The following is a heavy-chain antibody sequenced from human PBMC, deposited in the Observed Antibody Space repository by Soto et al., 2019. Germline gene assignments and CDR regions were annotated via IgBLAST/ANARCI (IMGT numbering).Heavy chain of an antibody. V-gene: IGHV1-69*13. CDR2: IIPIFGTA. CDR1: GGTFSSYA. CDR3: ARGPGKAAAGYYYYGMDV. D-gene: IGHD6-13*01. Sequence: SVKVSCKASGGTFSSYAISWVRQAPGQGLEWMGGIIPIFGTANYAQKFQGRVTITADESTSTAYMELSSLRSEDTAVYYCARGPGKAAAGYYYYGMDVWGQGTTVTVSS. J-gene: IGHJ6*02.